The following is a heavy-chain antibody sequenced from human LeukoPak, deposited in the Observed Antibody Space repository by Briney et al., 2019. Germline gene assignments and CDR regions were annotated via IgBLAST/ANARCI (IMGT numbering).Heavy chain of an antibody. D-gene: IGHD4-17*01. CDR3: ARETV. CDR1: GFTLSTYA. CDR2: ISESGGTT. V-gene: IGHV3-23*01. Sequence: GGSLRLSCAASGFTLSTYAMNWVRQAPGKGLEWVSSISESGGTTDYADSVKGRFTISRDNSKNTLYLQMDSLRVEDTAVYYCARETVWGLGTLVTVSS. J-gene: IGHJ4*02.